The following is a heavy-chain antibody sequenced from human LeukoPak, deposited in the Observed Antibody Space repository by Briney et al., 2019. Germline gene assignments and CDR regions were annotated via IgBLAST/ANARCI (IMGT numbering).Heavy chain of an antibody. V-gene: IGHV3-21*01. Sequence: GGSLRLSCAASGFTFSSYSMNWVRQTPGKGLEWVSSISSSSSYIFYADSVKGRFTMSRDNAKKSLFLQMNSLRAEDTAVYYCAELGITMIGGVWGKGTTVTISS. J-gene: IGHJ6*04. CDR1: GFTFSSYS. D-gene: IGHD3-10*02. CDR3: AELGITMIGGV. CDR2: ISSSSSYI.